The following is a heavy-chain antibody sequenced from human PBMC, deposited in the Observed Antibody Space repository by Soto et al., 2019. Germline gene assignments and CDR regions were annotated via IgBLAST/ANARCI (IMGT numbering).Heavy chain of an antibody. Sequence: SGVKLSCKASGYTFSNYDINWVRQATGQGPEWLGWMNPSSGYTGYAQKFQGRVTMTGDTSISTAYMELSSLTSADTAVYYCARFVRHQLPTIDYWGQGILVTVHS. CDR1: GYTFSNYD. D-gene: IGHD3-10*01. J-gene: IGHJ4*02. CDR3: ARFVRHQLPTIDY. CDR2: MNPSSGYT. V-gene: IGHV1-8*01.